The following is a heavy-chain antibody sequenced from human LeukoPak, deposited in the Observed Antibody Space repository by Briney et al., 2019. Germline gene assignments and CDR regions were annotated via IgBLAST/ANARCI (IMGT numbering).Heavy chain of an antibody. Sequence: GGSLRLSCAASGFTFSSYSMNWVRQAPGRGLDWFSSFVSISSYIYYADSVKGRFTISRDNAKNSLYLQMNSLRAEDTAVYYCARGEPIVGATYYYYGMDVWGKGTTVTVSS. CDR3: ARGEPIVGATYYYYGMDV. CDR2: FVSISSYI. V-gene: IGHV3-21*01. CDR1: GFTFSSYS. J-gene: IGHJ6*04. D-gene: IGHD1-26*01.